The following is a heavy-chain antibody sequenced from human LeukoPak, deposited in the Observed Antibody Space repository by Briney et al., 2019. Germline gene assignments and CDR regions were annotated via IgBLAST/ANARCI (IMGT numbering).Heavy chain of an antibody. D-gene: IGHD6-13*01. CDR2: ISGSGGST. Sequence: GGSLRLSCAASGFTFSSYAMSWVRQAPGKGLEWVSAISGSGGSTYYADSVKGRFTISRDNAKNSLYLQMNSLRAEDTAVYYCARWVSAFDYWGQGTLVTVSS. J-gene: IGHJ4*02. V-gene: IGHV3-23*01. CDR3: ARWVSAFDY. CDR1: GFTFSSYA.